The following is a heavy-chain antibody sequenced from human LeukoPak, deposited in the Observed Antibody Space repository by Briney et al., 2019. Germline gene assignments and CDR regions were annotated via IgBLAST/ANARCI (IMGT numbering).Heavy chain of an antibody. CDR3: ARRVGRYFGERAYYYNYMDV. Sequence: SQTLSLTCSVSGYSITSGYYWGWIRQPPGKGLEWIGEINHSGSSKYIPSLKSRVTISVDTSKNQFSLELSSVTAADTAVYYCARRVGRYFGERAYYYNYMDVWAKGTTVTISS. J-gene: IGHJ6*03. CDR2: INHSGSS. D-gene: IGHD3-10*01. V-gene: IGHV4-38-2*01. CDR1: GYSITSGYY.